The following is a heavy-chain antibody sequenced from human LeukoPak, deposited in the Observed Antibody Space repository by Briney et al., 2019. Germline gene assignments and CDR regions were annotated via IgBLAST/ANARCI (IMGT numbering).Heavy chain of an antibody. V-gene: IGHV4-59*01. CDR1: GGSISNYY. CDR3: ARDSEWRWLDFDL. D-gene: IGHD5-24*01. J-gene: IGHJ2*01. CDR2: IHSSGST. Sequence: PSETLSLTCTVSGGSISNYYWSWIRQPPGKGLEWIGYIHSSGSTNYNPSLKSRVTISVDTSKNQFSLKLSSVTAADTAVYYRARDSEWRWLDFDLWGRGTLVTVSS.